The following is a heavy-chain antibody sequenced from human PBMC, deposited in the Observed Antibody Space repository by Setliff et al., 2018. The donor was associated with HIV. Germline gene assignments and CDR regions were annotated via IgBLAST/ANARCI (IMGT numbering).Heavy chain of an antibody. J-gene: IGHJ4*02. CDR2: ITPMVGTS. CDR3: ARDRGWELSHPPFFDY. V-gene: IGHV1-69*04. Sequence: SVKVSCKSSGGTSKTFALNWVRQAPGQGLEWMGRITPMVGTSNYAQKFQSRITIVADKLTSTAYMELSSLRSDDTAIYYCARDRGWELSHPPFFDYWGQGTQVTVSS. D-gene: IGHD1-7*01. CDR1: GGTSKTFA.